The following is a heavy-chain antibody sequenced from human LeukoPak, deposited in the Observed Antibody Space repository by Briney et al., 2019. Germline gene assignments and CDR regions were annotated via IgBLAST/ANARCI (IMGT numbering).Heavy chain of an antibody. D-gene: IGHD4-11*01. V-gene: IGHV3-23*01. J-gene: IGHJ6*03. CDR3: AKNKATGLHHGYYYYMDV. CDR2: ISGSGSST. Sequence: PGGSLRLSCAASGFTFSSYAMSWVRQAPGKGLEWVSTISGSGSSTYYADSVKGRFTISRDNSNNTLYLQMNSLRAEDTAVFFCAKNKATGLHHGYYYYMDVWGKGTTVTVSS. CDR1: GFTFSSYA.